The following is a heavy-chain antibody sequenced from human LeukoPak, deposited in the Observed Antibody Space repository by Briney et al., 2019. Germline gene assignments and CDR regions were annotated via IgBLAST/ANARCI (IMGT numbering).Heavy chain of an antibody. V-gene: IGHV3-30*18. D-gene: IGHD3-10*01. J-gene: IGHJ3*02. CDR2: ISYDVTNT. CDR3: AKGGPPLLAELLSDAFDI. Sequence: GRSLRLAWAAAGFTFSIYGIDWVRPPPGNWLEWGAFISYDVTNTYYAHSVNGRFTISRDNSKNTLYLKMNTQSAEDTDVYYCAKGGPPLLAELLSDAFDIWGQGTMVTVSS. CDR1: GFTFSIYG.